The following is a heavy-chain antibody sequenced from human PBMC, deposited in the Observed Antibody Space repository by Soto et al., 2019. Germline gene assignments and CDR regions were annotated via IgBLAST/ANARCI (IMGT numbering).Heavy chain of an antibody. CDR1: GLTVSSNY. CDR2: IYSGGST. J-gene: IGHJ6*02. CDR3: AREPPQYYDFWSGYYLHYGMDV. D-gene: IGHD3-3*01. V-gene: IGHV3-53*01. Sequence: LRLSCAASGLTVSSNYMSWVRQAPGKGLEWVSVIYSGGSTYYADSVKGRFTISRDNSKNTLYLQMNSLRAEDTAVYYCAREPPQYYDFWSGYYLHYGMDVWGQGTTVTVSS.